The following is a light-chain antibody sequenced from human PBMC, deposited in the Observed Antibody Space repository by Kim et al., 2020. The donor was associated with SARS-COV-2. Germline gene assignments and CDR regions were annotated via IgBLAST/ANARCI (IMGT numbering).Light chain of an antibody. CDR3: SSYTSSSTWV. Sequence: QSALTKPASVSGSPGQSITISCTGTSSDVGGYNYVSWYQQHPGKAPKLVIYDVSKRPSGVSNRFSGSKSGNTASLTISGLPAEDEADYYCSSYTSSSTWVFGGGTQLTVL. J-gene: IGLJ3*02. CDR2: DVS. V-gene: IGLV2-14*01. CDR1: SSDVGGYNY.